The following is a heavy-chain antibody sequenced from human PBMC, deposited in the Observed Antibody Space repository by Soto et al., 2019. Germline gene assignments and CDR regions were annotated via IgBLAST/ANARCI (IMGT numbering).Heavy chain of an antibody. CDR1: GFSISSYW. V-gene: IGHV3-74*03. CDR3: ARVTAMATFLFYGLDV. J-gene: IGHJ6*02. D-gene: IGHD5-18*01. CDR2: INSDGRTA. Sequence: GGSLRLSCAASGFSISSYWMNWVRQVPGKGLVWVARINSDGRTATYAESVKGRFTISRDNAKNTLFLQMNSLRAEDTALYYCARVTAMATFLFYGLDVWGQGTTVTVSS.